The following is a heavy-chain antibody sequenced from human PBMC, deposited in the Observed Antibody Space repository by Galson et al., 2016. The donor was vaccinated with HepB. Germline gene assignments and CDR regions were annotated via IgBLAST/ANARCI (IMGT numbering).Heavy chain of an antibody. CDR1: GGSISSSSYY. CDR2: IYYSGST. CDR3: ARPMAGTPYFDY. Sequence: LSLTCTVSGGSISSSSYYWGWIRQPPGKGLEWIGSIYYSGSTYYNPSLKSRVTISVDTSQNQFPLRLSSVTAADTAVYYCARPMAGTPYFDYWGQGTLVTVSS. D-gene: IGHD6-19*01. V-gene: IGHV4-39*01. J-gene: IGHJ4*02.